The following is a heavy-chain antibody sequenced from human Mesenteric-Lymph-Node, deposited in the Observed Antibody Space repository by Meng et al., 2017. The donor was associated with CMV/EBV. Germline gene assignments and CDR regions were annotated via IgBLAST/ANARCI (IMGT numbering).Heavy chain of an antibody. J-gene: IGHJ4*02. CDR1: GFTFSSYA. D-gene: IGHD2-15*01. Sequence: GESLKISCAASGFTFSSYAMHWVRQAPGKGLEWVAVISYDGSNKYYADSVKGRFTISRDNSKNTLYLQMNSLRAEDTAVYYCARDEEVAGDYWGQGTLVTVSS. V-gene: IGHV3-30-3*01. CDR2: ISYDGSNK. CDR3: ARDEEVAGDY.